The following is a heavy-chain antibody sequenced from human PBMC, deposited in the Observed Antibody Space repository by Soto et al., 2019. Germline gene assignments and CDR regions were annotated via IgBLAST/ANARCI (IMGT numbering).Heavy chain of an antibody. Sequence: EVQLVESGGGLVQPGGSLRLSCAASGFSFSTYWMHWVRQGPGKGLVWVSRIDHDGRSTSYADSVKGRFTISRDNAKNTLSLQMNSLTVEDTGVYYCVRKAGASYMPAKYFQHWCQGTLVTVSS. CDR3: VRKAGASYMPAKYFQH. V-gene: IGHV3-74*01. CDR1: GFSFSTYW. CDR2: IDHDGRST. J-gene: IGHJ1*01. D-gene: IGHD2-2*01.